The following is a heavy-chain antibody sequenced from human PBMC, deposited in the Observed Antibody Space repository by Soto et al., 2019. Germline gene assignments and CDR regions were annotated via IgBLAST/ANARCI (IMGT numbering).Heavy chain of an antibody. CDR3: ASLARKFDLDT. J-gene: IGHJ5*01. V-gene: IGHV5-51*01. D-gene: IGHD3-9*01. Sequence: LKFSGPYWLYCFSSSWLCRVRQMPGKGVDWIGIIYPGEFDTRYSTSFQGQATISADKFISTASLEWSSLKASDTAMYYCASLARKFDLDTWGHGTLVTVSS. CDR2: IYPGEFDT. CDR1: LYCFSSSW.